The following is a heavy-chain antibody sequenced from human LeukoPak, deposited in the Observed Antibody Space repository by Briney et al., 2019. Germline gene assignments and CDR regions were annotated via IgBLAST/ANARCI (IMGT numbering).Heavy chain of an antibody. J-gene: IGHJ4*02. Sequence: GGSLRLSCAASGFTFSSYAMHWVRQAPGKGLEWVAVISYDGSNKYYADSVKGRFTISRGNSKNTLYLQMNSLRAEDTAVYYCARPPDYGDYFFDYWGQGTLVTVSS. CDR1: GFTFSSYA. CDR2: ISYDGSNK. V-gene: IGHV3-30-3*01. CDR3: ARPPDYGDYFFDY. D-gene: IGHD4-17*01.